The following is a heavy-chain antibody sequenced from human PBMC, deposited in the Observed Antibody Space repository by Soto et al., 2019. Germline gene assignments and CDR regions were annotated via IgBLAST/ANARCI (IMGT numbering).Heavy chain of an antibody. D-gene: IGHD1-7*01. V-gene: IGHV3-30-3*01. CDR3: ARESISGTVVSIDY. CDR2: IAYDGSNK. J-gene: IGHJ4*02. Sequence: GGSLRLSCAAPGFTFSRYAMHWVRKAPGKGLEWVAVIAYDGSNKYYAYSVKGRFTITRDNSKNMLNLQMNSLRAEDTAVYYCARESISGTVVSIDYWGQGTMVTVSS. CDR1: GFTFSRYA.